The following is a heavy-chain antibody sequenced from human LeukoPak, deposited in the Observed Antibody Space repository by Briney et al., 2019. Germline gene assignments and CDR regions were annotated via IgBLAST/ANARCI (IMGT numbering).Heavy chain of an antibody. Sequence: ASVKVSCKASGYTFTGYYMHWVRQAPGQGLEWMGWINPNSGGTNYAQKFQGRVTMTRDTSISTAYMELSRLRSDDTAVYYCARGSITTMIVVVISPVGYWGQGTLVTVSS. D-gene: IGHD3-22*01. J-gene: IGHJ4*02. V-gene: IGHV1-2*02. CDR1: GYTFTGYY. CDR2: INPNSGGT. CDR3: ARGSITTMIVVVISPVGY.